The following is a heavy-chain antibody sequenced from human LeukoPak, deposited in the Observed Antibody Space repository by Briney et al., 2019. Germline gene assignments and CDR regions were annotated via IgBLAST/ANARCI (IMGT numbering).Heavy chain of an antibody. Sequence: VGSLGLSCAASGFTFSSYAMSWVRQAPGKGLEWVSAISGSGGSTYYADSVKGRFTISRDNSKNTLYLQMNSLRAEDTAVYYRAKVGRTVVPAAISFYYYYMDVWDKGTTVTVSS. CDR1: GFTFSSYA. V-gene: IGHV3-23*01. CDR3: AKVGRTVVPAAISFYYYYMDV. CDR2: ISGSGGST. J-gene: IGHJ6*03. D-gene: IGHD2-2*02.